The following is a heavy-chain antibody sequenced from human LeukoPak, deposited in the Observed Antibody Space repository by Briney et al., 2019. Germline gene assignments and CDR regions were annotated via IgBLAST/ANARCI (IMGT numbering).Heavy chain of an antibody. V-gene: IGHV1-69*13. CDR3: GSGDDFWSANY. CDR1: GGTFSSYA. D-gene: IGHD3-3*01. Sequence: SVKVSCKASGGTFSSYAISWVRQAPGQGLEWMGGIIPIFGTANYAQKFQGRVTITADESTSTAYMELSSLRSEDTAVYYCGSGDDFWSANYWGQGTLVTVSS. CDR2: IIPIFGTA. J-gene: IGHJ4*02.